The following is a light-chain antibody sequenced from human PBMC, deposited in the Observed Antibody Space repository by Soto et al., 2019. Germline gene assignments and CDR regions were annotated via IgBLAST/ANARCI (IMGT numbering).Light chain of an antibody. V-gene: IGLV3-1*01. CDR1: KLGDKY. J-gene: IGLJ3*02. Sequence: SYELTQPPSVSVSPGQPASITCSGDKLGDKYTFWYQQKPGQSPVLVIYQDYKRPSGIPERFSGSNSGNTATLTISGTQALDEADYYCQAWDSNTVVFGAGTKVTVL. CDR2: QDY. CDR3: QAWDSNTVV.